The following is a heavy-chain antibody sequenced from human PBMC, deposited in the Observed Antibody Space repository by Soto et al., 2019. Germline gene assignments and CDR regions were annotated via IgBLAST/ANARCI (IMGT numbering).Heavy chain of an antibody. CDR2: VNPSGGHT. CDR1: GDTFTDYY. D-gene: IGHD2-21*02. CDR3: ARGGHVVVVTAALDY. Sequence: QVQLMQSGAEVKKPGASVKVSCKASGDTFTDYYIHWVRQAPGQGLEWMGTVNPSGGHTTYAQHFVGRVTMTRDTSTSTLYMELTSLTSDVTAIYDCARGGHVVVVTAALDYGGQGTLVTVSS. V-gene: IGHV1-46*01. J-gene: IGHJ4*02.